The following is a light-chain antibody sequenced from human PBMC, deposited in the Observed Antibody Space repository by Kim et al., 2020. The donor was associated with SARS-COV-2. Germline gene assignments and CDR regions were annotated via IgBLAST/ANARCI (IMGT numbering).Light chain of an antibody. CDR2: GKN. Sequence: ALGHTVRLTCQGSSRGSYFACWYQQKPGQAPVLVIYGKNNRPSGIPDRFSGSSSGNTASLTITGAQAEDEADYYCNSRDSSGNHVVFGGGTQLTVL. V-gene: IGLV3-19*01. CDR1: SRGSYF. J-gene: IGLJ2*01. CDR3: NSRDSSGNHVV.